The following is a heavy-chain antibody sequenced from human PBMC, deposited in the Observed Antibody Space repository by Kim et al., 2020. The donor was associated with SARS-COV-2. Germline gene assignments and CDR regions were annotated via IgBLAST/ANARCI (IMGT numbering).Heavy chain of an antibody. CDR1: GFTFSSYA. CDR2: IYAGGGGT. CDR3: AKEDKNGHFTNAAFDY. D-gene: IGHD2-8*01. J-gene: IGHJ4*02. V-gene: IGHV3-23*03. Sequence: GGSLRLSCVASGFTFSSYAMSWVRQAPGKGLEWVSLIYAGGGGTTYADSVKGRFTISRDDSRNTVYLQMNSLRVEDTAVYFCAKEDKNGHFTNAAFDYWGPGTLVTVSS.